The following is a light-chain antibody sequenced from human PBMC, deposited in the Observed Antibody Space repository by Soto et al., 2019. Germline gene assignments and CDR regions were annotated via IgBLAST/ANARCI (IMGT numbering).Light chain of an antibody. CDR3: EEDHSWPLA. V-gene: IGKV3-15*01. Sequence: EIVMTQSPATLSVSPGESATLSCRASQSISSELAWYQQKPGQPPRLLLYGASTRATGVPARFTGSGSCSDFTRTTSGLRSEDFAVGDWEEDHSWPLACGLGTRLEI. J-gene: IGKJ2*01. CDR1: QSISSE. CDR2: GAS.